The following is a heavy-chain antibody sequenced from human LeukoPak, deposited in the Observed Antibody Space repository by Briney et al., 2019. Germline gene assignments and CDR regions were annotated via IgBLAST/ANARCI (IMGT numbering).Heavy chain of an antibody. CDR1: GYTFTSYY. D-gene: IGHD3-10*01. Sequence: ASVKVSCKASGYTFTSYYMHWVRQAPGQGLEWMGIINPSGGSTSYAQKFQGRVTMTRDTSTSTAYMELGGLRSEDTAVYYCSRPSLWFGELSTFDFWGQGTLVTVSS. V-gene: IGHV1-46*01. J-gene: IGHJ4*02. CDR2: INPSGGST. CDR3: SRPSLWFGELSTFDF.